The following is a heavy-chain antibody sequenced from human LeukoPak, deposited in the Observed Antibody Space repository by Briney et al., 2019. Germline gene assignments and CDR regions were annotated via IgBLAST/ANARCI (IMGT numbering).Heavy chain of an antibody. V-gene: IGHV1-2*02. CDR2: INANSGGT. CDR1: GYTFTAYY. Sequence: ASVKVSCKASGYTFTAYYIHWVRQAPGQGLEWMGWINANSGGTVYAQKFQGRVTMTMDTSLTTAYKELGRLKSDDTAVYYCARDCGYDSQRMNYFDYWGQGTLVTVSS. D-gene: IGHD5-12*01. CDR3: ARDCGYDSQRMNYFDY. J-gene: IGHJ4*02.